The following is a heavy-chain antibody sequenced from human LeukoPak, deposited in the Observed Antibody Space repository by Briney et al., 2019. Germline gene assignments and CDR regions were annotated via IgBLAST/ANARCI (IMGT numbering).Heavy chain of an antibody. D-gene: IGHD3-10*01. CDR2: IYPGDSDT. V-gene: IGHV5-51*01. Sequence: GESLKISCKGSGYSFTSYWIGWVRQMPGKGLEWMGIIYPGDSDTRYSPSFQGQVTISADKSISTAYLQWSSLQASDTAMYYCTRRTRGGSGSYGDAFDIWGQGTMVTVSS. J-gene: IGHJ3*02. CDR1: GYSFTSYW. CDR3: TRRTRGGSGSYGDAFDI.